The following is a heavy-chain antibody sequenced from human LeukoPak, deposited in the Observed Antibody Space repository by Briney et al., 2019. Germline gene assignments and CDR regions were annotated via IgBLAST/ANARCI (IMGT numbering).Heavy chain of an antibody. J-gene: IGHJ4*02. CDR3: ARPPRATYYYDSSGYYYVH. Sequence: SETLSLTCAVYGGSFSGYYWSWIRQPPGKGLEWIGEINHSGSTNYNPSLKSRVTISVDTSKNQFSLKLSSVTAADTSVYYCARPPRATYYYDSSGYYYVHWGQGTLVTVSS. CDR1: GGSFSGYY. V-gene: IGHV4-34*01. D-gene: IGHD3-22*01. CDR2: INHSGST.